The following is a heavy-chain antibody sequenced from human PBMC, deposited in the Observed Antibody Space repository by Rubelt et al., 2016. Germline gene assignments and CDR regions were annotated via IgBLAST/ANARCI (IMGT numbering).Heavy chain of an antibody. J-gene: IGHJ4*02. CDR2: ISSSSSYI. Sequence: EVQLVESGGGLVQPGGSLRLSCAASGFTFSSYWMSWVRQAPGKGLEWVSSISSSSSYIYYADSVKGRFTISRDNAKKSLYLQMNGLRAEETAVYYCASITTAWWGQGTLVTVSS. CDR3: ASITTAW. CDR1: GFTFSSYW. D-gene: IGHD1-1*01. V-gene: IGHV3-21*01.